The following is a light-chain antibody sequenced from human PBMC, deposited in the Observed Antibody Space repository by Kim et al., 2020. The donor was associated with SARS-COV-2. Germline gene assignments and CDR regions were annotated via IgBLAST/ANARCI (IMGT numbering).Light chain of an antibody. CDR1: SSDFGAYNY. CDR3: SSYITSSTWV. J-gene: IGLJ3*02. Sequence: LTQPASVSGSPGQSITVSCTGTSSDFGAYNYVSWYQQSPGKAPKLMIFVVSKRPSGVSNRFSGSKSGNTASLTISGLLAENEADYYCSSYITSSTWVFGGGPQLTVL. CDR2: VVS. V-gene: IGLV2-14*01.